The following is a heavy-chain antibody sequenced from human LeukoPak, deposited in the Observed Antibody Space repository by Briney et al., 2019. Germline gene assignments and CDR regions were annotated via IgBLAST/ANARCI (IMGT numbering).Heavy chain of an antibody. CDR1: GGSISSYY. V-gene: IGHV4-59*01. CDR3: AREEDADGSGRGIDY. CDR2: IYYSGST. D-gene: IGHD3-10*01. J-gene: IGHJ4*02. Sequence: PSETLSLTCTVSGGSISSYYWSWIRQPPGKGLEWIGYIYYSGSTNYNPSLKSRVTISVDTSKNQFSLKLGSVTAADTAVYYCAREEDADGSGRGIDYWGQGTLVTVSS.